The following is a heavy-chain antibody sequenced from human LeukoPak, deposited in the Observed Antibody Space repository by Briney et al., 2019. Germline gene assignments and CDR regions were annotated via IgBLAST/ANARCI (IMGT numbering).Heavy chain of an antibody. Sequence: SETLSLTCTVSGDSISSGDYYWSWIRQPAGKGLEWIGHIYRSGSTKYNPSLKSRVTMSVDTSKNQFSLKLSSVAAADTAVYFCARSAWPLYSFDYWGQGTLVTVSS. CDR3: ARSAWPLYSFDY. D-gene: IGHD3-16*01. CDR2: IYRSGST. CDR1: GDSISSGDYY. J-gene: IGHJ4*02. V-gene: IGHV4-61*09.